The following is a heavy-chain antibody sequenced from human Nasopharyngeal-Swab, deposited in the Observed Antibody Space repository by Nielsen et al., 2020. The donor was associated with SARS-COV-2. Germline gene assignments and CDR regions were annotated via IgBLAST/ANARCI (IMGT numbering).Heavy chain of an antibody. CDR2: IWYDGSNK. D-gene: IGHD3-10*01. V-gene: IGHV3-33*01. CDR3: ARDLMYGSGSRMDV. J-gene: IGHJ6*02. CDR1: GFTFSSYG. Sequence: GESLKISCAASGFTFSSYGVHWVRQAPGKGLEWVAVIWYDGSNKYYADSVKGRFTISRDNSKNTLYLQRNSLRAEDTAVYYCARDLMYGSGSRMDVWGQGTTVTVSS.